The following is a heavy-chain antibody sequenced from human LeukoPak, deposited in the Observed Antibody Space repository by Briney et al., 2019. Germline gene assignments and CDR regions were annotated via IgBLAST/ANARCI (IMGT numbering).Heavy chain of an antibody. V-gene: IGHV3-53*01. CDR2: IYSGGST. Sequence: GGSLRLSCAVSGFTVSSNYMNWVRQAPGKGLEWVSIIYSGGSTYYADSVKGRFTISRDNSKNTLYLQMNSLRAEDTAVYYCARDLTRAASYYFDYWGQGTLVTVSS. CDR1: GFTVSSNY. CDR3: ARDLTRAASYYFDY. D-gene: IGHD6-13*01. J-gene: IGHJ4*02.